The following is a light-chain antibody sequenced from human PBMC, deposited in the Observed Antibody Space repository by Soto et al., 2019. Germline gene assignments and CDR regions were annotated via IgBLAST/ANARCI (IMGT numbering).Light chain of an antibody. V-gene: IGLV2-14*01. CDR3: SSYTSTTTLV. Sequence: QSALTQPASVSGSPGQSITISCTGTISDVGDYDYVSWYQQHPGKAPKLIISEVSNRPSGVSARFSGSKSGNTASLTISGLQAEDEADYYCSSYTSTTTLVFGGGTKVTVL. CDR1: ISDVGDYDY. CDR2: EVS. J-gene: IGLJ2*01.